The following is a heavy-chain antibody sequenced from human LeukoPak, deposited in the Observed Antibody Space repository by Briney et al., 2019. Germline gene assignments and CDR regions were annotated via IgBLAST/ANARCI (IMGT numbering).Heavy chain of an antibody. CDR2: IYYSGST. CDR1: GGPISSYY. Sequence: SETLSLTCTVSGGPISSYYWSWIRQPPGKGLEWIGYIYYSGSTNYNPSLKSRVTISVDTSKNQFSLKLSSVTAADTAVYYCARDRGLGVDWFDPWGQGTLVTVSS. V-gene: IGHV4-59*01. J-gene: IGHJ5*02. CDR3: ARDRGLGVDWFDP. D-gene: IGHD3-16*01.